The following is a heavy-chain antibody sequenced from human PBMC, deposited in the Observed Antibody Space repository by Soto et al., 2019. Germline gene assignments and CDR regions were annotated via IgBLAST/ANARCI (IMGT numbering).Heavy chain of an antibody. Sequence: EVHLLESGGDLVQPGGSLRLSCTASGLTFSTYAMSWVRQAPGKGLEWVSYISSSGSTIYYADSVKGRFTISRDNAKNSLYLQMNSLRAEDTAVYYCASVTVIRTNIAAPRWHDAFDIWGQGTMVTVSS. V-gene: IGHV3-48*03. CDR2: ISSSGSTI. CDR3: ASVTVIRTNIAAPRWHDAFDI. J-gene: IGHJ3*02. D-gene: IGHD6-6*01. CDR1: GLTFSTYA.